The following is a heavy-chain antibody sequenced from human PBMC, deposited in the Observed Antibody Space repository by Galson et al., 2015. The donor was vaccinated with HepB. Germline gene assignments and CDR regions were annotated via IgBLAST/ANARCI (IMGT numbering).Heavy chain of an antibody. V-gene: IGHV3-33*08. J-gene: IGHJ3*02. D-gene: IGHD1-26*01. CDR1: GFTFSSYG. CDR3: ARDAVSGSYYDAFDI. Sequence: SLRLSCAASGFTFSSYGMHWVRQAPGKGLEWVAVIWYDGSNKYYADSVKGRFTISRDNSKNTLYLQMNSLRAEDTAVYYCARDAVSGSYYDAFDIWGQGTMVTVSS. CDR2: IWYDGSNK.